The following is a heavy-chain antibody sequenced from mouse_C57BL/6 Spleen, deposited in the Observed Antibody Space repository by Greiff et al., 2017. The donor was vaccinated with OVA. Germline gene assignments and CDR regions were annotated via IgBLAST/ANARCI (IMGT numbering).Heavy chain of an antibody. CDR3: ASPYDYDGFAY. V-gene: IGHV1-80*01. Sequence: QVHVKQSGAELVKPGASVKISCKASGYAFSSYWMNWVKQRPGQGLEWIGQIYPGDGDTNYNGKFKGKATLTADKSSSTAYMQLSNLASDDSAVYFCASPYDYDGFAYWGQGTLVTVSA. CDR2: IYPGDGDT. J-gene: IGHJ3*01. D-gene: IGHD2-4*01. CDR1: GYAFSSYW.